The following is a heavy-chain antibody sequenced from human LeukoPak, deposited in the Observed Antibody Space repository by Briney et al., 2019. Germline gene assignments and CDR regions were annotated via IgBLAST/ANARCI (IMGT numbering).Heavy chain of an antibody. V-gene: IGHV3-30-3*01. Sequence: QSGGSLRLSCAASGFAFSSYAVHWVRQAPGKGLECVAVISHDGSKKYYADFVKGRFTISRDNSKNTLYLHMNSLIPEDTAVYFCAKDWKFYYVSGSFFLDNWSQGTLVTVSS. CDR3: AKDWKFYYVSGSFFLDN. J-gene: IGHJ4*02. CDR1: GFAFSSYA. CDR2: ISHDGSKK. D-gene: IGHD3-10*01.